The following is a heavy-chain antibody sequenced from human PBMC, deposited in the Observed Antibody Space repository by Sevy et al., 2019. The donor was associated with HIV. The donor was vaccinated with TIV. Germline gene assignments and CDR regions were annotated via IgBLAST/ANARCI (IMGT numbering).Heavy chain of an antibody. V-gene: IGHV3-7*01. Sequence: QLGGSLRLSCVGFGFSLESYWMNWVRQAPGKGLEWVANIKHDGSVKYYVDSVKGRFTVSRDNDRNLVYLQMNSLRVADTALYYCVRAIQSDGSFWGQGTRVTVSS. CDR2: IKHDGSVK. CDR1: GFSLESYW. CDR3: VRAIQSDGSF. J-gene: IGHJ4*02. D-gene: IGHD2-2*02.